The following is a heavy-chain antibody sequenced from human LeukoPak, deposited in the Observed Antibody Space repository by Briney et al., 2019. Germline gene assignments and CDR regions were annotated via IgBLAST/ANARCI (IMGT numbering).Heavy chain of an antibody. D-gene: IGHD6-13*01. CDR2: MHYSGTT. J-gene: IGHJ5*02. Sequence: PSETLSLTCTVSGGSISRNYWSWIRQPPGKGLEWLGYMHYSGTTNYNPALKSRVTISVDTSKNQFSLKLRSVTAADTAVYYCAVTDIAGAGTWLDPCGQGTLVTVSS. CDR3: AVTDIAGAGTWLDP. CDR1: GGSISRNY. V-gene: IGHV4-59*01.